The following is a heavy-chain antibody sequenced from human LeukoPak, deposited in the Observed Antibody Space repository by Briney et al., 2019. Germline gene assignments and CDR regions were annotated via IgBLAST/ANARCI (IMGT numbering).Heavy chain of an antibody. J-gene: IGHJ6*03. Sequence: GGSLRLSCAASGFSLSGYWMTWVRQAPGKGLEWVANINRDGSQKNHVDSVQGRFTISRDNSKNTLYLQLNSLRVEDTAVYYCAKNRGAGSHYYYHMNVWGKGTTVTVSS. D-gene: IGHD1-26*01. V-gene: IGHV3-7*03. CDR1: GFSLSGYW. CDR2: INRDGSQK. CDR3: AKNRGAGSHYYYHMNV.